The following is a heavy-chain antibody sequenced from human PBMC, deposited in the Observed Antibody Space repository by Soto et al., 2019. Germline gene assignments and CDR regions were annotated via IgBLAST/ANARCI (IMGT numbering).Heavy chain of an antibody. D-gene: IGHD6-19*01. J-gene: IGHJ5*02. CDR3: ASCSSIAVAGMRWFWFDP. V-gene: IGHV1-69*13. CDR1: GGTFSSYA. Sequence: RASVKLSRTASGGTFSSYAISWVRQAPGQGLEWMGGISPICGTANYAQKFQGRVTITADESTCTAYMELSSLRSEDTAVYYCASCSSIAVAGMRWFWFDPWGQGTLVTVSS. CDR2: ISPICGTA.